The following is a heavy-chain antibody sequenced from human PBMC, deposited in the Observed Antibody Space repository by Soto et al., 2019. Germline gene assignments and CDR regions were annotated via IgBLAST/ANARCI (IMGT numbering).Heavy chain of an antibody. CDR1: GGSFSGYH. CDR2: INQSGSS. V-gene: IGHV4-34*01. J-gene: IGHJ6*02. Sequence: SETLSLTRAVYGGSFSGYHWSWLRQPPWKWLEWIGEINQSGSSNYNPSLKSRVTISVDTSKKQFYLKLSSVTAADTAVYYCARSSSGWYRKMDYYYGIDVWGQGNTVT. D-gene: IGHD6-19*01. CDR3: ARSSSGWYRKMDYYYGIDV.